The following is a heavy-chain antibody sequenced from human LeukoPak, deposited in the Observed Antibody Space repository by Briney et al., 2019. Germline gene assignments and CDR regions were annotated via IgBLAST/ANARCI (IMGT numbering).Heavy chain of an antibody. Sequence: PSETLSLTCTVSGGSISSYYWSWIRQPPGKGLEWIGEINHSGSTNYNPSLKSRVTISVDTSKNQFSLKLSSVTAAGTAVYYCARGRGYYYDSSGYHYWGQGTLVTVSS. J-gene: IGHJ4*02. CDR3: ARGRGYYYDSSGYHY. CDR2: INHSGST. CDR1: GGSISSYY. V-gene: IGHV4-34*01. D-gene: IGHD3-22*01.